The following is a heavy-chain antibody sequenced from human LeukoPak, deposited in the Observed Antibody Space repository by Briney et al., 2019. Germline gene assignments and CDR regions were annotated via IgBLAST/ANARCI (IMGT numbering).Heavy chain of an antibody. D-gene: IGHD3-22*01. CDR3: ARDRDDSSGYFNY. V-gene: IGHV4-4*02. CDR2: IFHAGST. J-gene: IGHJ4*02. Sequence: PSETLSLTCSVSGASISNNNWWNWMRQPPGKGLEWIGDIFHAGSTNYNPSLKSRVTISLDKSKNQFSLTLTSVTAADTAVYYCARDRDDSSGYFNYWGRGTLVTVSS. CDR1: GASISNNNW.